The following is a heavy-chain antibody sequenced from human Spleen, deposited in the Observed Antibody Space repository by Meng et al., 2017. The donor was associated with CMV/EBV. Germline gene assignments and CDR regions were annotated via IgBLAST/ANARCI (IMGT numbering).Heavy chain of an antibody. D-gene: IGHD5-18*01. CDR1: GGSVSSGSYY. CDR3: ARQGYSYGLELDS. V-gene: IGHV4-61*01. CDR2: INHSGST. J-gene: IGHJ4*02. Sequence: VSGGSVSSGSYYWSWIRQPPGKGLEWIGEINHSGSTNYNPSLKSRVTISVDTSKNQFSLKLSSVTAADTAVFYCARQGYSYGLELDSWGQGALVTVSS.